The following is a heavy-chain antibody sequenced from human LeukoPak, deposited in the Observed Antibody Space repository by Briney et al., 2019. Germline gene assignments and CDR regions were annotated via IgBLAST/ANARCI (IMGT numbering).Heavy chain of an antibody. V-gene: IGHV3-48*03. Sequence: GGSLRLSCAASGYTFSSYEMNWVRQAPGRGLEWVSYISGSGVTMYYADSVKGRFTISRDDAKNSLYLQMNSLRAEDTAVYYCAREDIRLDYFDYWGQGTLVTVSS. CDR3: AREDIRLDYFDY. D-gene: IGHD6-19*01. J-gene: IGHJ4*02. CDR1: GYTFSSYE. CDR2: ISGSGVTM.